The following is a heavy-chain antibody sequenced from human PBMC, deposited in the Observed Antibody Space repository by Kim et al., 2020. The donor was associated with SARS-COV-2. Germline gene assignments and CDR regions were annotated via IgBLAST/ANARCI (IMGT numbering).Heavy chain of an antibody. V-gene: IGHV4-31*03. Sequence: SETLSLTCTVSGGSISSGGYYWSWIRQHPGKGLEWIGYIYYSGSTYYNPSLKSRVTISVDTSKNQFSLKLSSVTAADTAVYYCAREGKRGYYGSVLYYGMDVWGQGTTVTVSS. J-gene: IGHJ6*02. D-gene: IGHD3-10*01. CDR2: IYYSGST. CDR3: AREGKRGYYGSVLYYGMDV. CDR1: GGSISSGGYY.